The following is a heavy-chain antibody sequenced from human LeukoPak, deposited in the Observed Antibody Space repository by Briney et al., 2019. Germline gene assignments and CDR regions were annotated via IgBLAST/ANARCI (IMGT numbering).Heavy chain of an antibody. J-gene: IGHJ4*02. Sequence: PGGSLRLSCAASGFTFPSYAMSWVRQAPGKGLAWVSALSGSGLTTFYADSVKGRFTISRDNSKDTLFLQMSSLRAEDTAVYYCAKGRKDSSWVAVDYWGQGTLVTVSS. CDR1: GFTFPSYA. CDR2: LSGSGLTT. CDR3: AKGRKDSSWVAVDY. V-gene: IGHV3-23*01. D-gene: IGHD6-13*01.